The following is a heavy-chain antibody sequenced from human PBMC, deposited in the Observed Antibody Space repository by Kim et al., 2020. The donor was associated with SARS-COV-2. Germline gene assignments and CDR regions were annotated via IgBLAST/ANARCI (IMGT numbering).Heavy chain of an antibody. D-gene: IGHD5-12*01. CDR2: IYSGGST. CDR1: GFTVSSNY. Sequence: GGSLRLSCATSGFTVSSNYMSWVRQAPGKGLEWVSVIYSGGSTYYADSVKGRFTISRDNSKNTLYLQMNSLRAEDTAVYYCARDQVATLDRVYGMDVWGQGTTVTVSS. V-gene: IGHV3-53*01. CDR3: ARDQVATLDRVYGMDV. J-gene: IGHJ6*02.